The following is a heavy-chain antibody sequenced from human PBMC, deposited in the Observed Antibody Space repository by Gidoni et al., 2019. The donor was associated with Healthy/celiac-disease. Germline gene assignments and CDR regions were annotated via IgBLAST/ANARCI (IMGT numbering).Heavy chain of an antibody. CDR2: INPNSGGT. CDR3: ATEGEDSSGYVDAFDI. CDR1: GYTFTGYY. Sequence: QVQLVQSGAEVKKPGASVKVSCQASGYTFTGYYMHWVRQAPGQGLEWMGWINPNSGGTNYAQKFQGRVTMTRDTSISTAYMELSRLRSDDTAVYYCATEGEDSSGYVDAFDIWGQGTMVTVSS. J-gene: IGHJ3*02. D-gene: IGHD3-22*01. V-gene: IGHV1-2*02.